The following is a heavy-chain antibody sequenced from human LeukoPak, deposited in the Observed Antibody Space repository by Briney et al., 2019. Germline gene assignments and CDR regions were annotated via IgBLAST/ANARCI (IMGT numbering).Heavy chain of an antibody. CDR3: ARGRKRHFWSGSQNSWFDP. CDR1: GFTFSSYA. CDR2: ISYDGSNK. Sequence: GRSLRLSCAASGFTFSSYAMHWVRQAPGKGLEWVAVISYDGSNKFYTDSVKGRFTISRDNSKNTLYLQMNSLRAEDTAVFYCARGRKRHFWSGSQNSWFDPWGQGALVTVSS. J-gene: IGHJ5*02. D-gene: IGHD3-3*02. V-gene: IGHV3-30*04.